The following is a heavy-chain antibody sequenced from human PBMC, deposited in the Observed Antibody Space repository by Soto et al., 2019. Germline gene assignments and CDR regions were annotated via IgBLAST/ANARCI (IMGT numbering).Heavy chain of an antibody. V-gene: IGHV4-59*08. CDR1: GGSISGYY. Sequence: PSETLCLTCTVAGGSISGYYWSWIRQPPGKGLEWIGYIYYSGSTNYNPSLKSRVTISVDTSKNQFSLKLSSVTAADTAVYYCARHPSRRYYDSSGYYYPLVYGMDVWGQGTTVTVSS. CDR3: ARHPSRRYYDSSGYYYPLVYGMDV. D-gene: IGHD3-22*01. CDR2: IYYSGST. J-gene: IGHJ6*02.